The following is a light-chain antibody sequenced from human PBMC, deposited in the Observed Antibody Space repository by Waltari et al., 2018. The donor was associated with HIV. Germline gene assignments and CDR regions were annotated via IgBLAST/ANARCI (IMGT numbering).Light chain of an antibody. CDR1: RSDVGGYNY. Sequence: QYALTQPRSVSGSPGQSVTISCTDTRSDVGGYNYVSWYQQYPGKAPKVMIYDVSKRPSGVPDSFSGSKSGNTASLTISGLQAEDEADYYCCSYAGSYIWVFGGGTKLTVL. CDR3: CSYAGSYIWV. V-gene: IGLV2-11*01. J-gene: IGLJ3*02. CDR2: DVS.